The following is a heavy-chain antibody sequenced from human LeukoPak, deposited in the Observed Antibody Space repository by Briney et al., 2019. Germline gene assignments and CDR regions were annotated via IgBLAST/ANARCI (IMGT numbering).Heavy chain of an antibody. D-gene: IGHD3-22*01. CDR3: AKVATGNYYEY. J-gene: IGHJ4*02. CDR2: ITGSGGST. Sequence: PGGSLRLSCAASGLTFSSSAITWVRQAPGKGLEWVSAITGSGGSTYYADSVKGRFTISRDNSKNTLYLQMNSLMAEDTAVYYCAKVATGNYYEYWGQGTLVTVSS. CDR1: GLTFSSSA. V-gene: IGHV3-23*01.